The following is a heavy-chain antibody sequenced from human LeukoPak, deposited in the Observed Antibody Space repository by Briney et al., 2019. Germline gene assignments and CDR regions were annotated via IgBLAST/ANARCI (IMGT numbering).Heavy chain of an antibody. V-gene: IGHV4-30-4*08. J-gene: IGHJ5*02. CDR3: ARATLDCSSTSCYGIGDWFDP. D-gene: IGHD2-2*01. CDR1: GGSISSGDYY. Sequence: PSQTLSLTCTVSGGSISSGDYYWSWIRQPPGKGLEWIGYIYYSGSTYYNPSLKSRVTISVDTSKNQFSLKLSSVTAADTAVYHCARATLDCSSTSCYGIGDWFDPWGQGTLVTVSS. CDR2: IYYSGST.